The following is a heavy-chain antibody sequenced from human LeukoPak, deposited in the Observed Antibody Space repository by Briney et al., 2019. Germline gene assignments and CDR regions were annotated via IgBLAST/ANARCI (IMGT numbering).Heavy chain of an antibody. D-gene: IGHD4-11*01. J-gene: IGHJ4*02. V-gene: IGHV3-23*01. CDR3: AKVKTVRGYFDY. Sequence: PGGSLRLSCAASGFTFSSYAMSWVRQAPGKGLEWVSAISGSDGSTYYADSVKGRFTISRDNSKNTLYLQMNSLRAEDTAVYYCAKVKTVRGYFDYWGKGTLVSVSS. CDR2: ISGSDGST. CDR1: GFTFSSYA.